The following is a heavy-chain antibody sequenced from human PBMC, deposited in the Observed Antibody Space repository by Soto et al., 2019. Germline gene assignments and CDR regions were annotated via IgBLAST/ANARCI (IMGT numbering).Heavy chain of an antibody. V-gene: IGHV3-23*01. CDR1: GFTFSSYA. D-gene: IGHD1-1*01. Sequence: GGSLRLSCAASGFTFSSYAMSWVRQAPGKGLEWVSAISGSGGSTYYADSVKGRFTISRDNSKNTLYLQMNSLRAEDTAVYYCAKDPRNAVPLYYGMDVWGQGTTVTVSS. J-gene: IGHJ6*02. CDR2: ISGSGGST. CDR3: AKDPRNAVPLYYGMDV.